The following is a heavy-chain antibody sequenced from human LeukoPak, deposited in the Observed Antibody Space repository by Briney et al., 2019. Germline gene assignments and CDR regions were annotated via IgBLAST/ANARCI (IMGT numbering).Heavy chain of an antibody. CDR1: GGAIRSYY. CDR2: IYYSGST. D-gene: IGHD3-10*01. CDR3: ARDFLLSKWGLPQDAFDI. J-gene: IGHJ3*02. V-gene: IGHV4-59*12. Sequence: PSETLSLTCTVSGGAIRSYYWSWIRQPPGKGLEWIGNIYYSGSTNYNPSLKSRVTISVDTSKNQFSLQLNSVTPEDTAVYYRARDFLLSKWGLPQDAFDIWGQGTMVTVSS.